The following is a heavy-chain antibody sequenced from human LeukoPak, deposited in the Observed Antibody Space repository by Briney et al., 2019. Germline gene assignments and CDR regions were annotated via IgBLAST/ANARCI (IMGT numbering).Heavy chain of an antibody. CDR2: IYRGGAT. Sequence: GGSLRLSCAASGFNVGSNYMSWVRQTPGKGLEWVSVIYRGGATYYADFVKGRFTLSRDNSKNTLYLQMNSLRVEDTAVYYCAREGMHDSSGYYPIGGSYYFDHWGQGTLVTVSS. D-gene: IGHD3-22*01. CDR3: AREGMHDSSGYYPIGGSYYFDH. J-gene: IGHJ4*02. CDR1: GFNVGSNY. V-gene: IGHV3-53*01.